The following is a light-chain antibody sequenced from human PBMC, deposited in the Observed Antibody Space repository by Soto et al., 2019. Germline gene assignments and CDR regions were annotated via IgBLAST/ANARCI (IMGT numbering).Light chain of an antibody. CDR1: QSISSY. Sequence: DIQMTQSPSSLSASVGDRVTITCRASQSISSYLDWYQQKPGKAHKLLIYAASSLQSGVPSRFSGSGSGTDFTLTISSLQPEDFATYYCQQSYSTPPNTFGQGTRLEI. J-gene: IGKJ5*01. CDR3: QQSYSTPPNT. CDR2: AAS. V-gene: IGKV1-39*01.